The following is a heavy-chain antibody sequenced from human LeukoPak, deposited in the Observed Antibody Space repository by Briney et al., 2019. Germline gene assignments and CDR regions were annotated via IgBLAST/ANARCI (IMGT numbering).Heavy chain of an antibody. CDR1: GDSVSSNSAA. D-gene: IGHD3-22*01. V-gene: IGHV6-1*01. Sequence: SQTLSLTCAISGDSVSSNSAAWNWIRQSPSRGLGWLGRTSYRSKWYNDYAVSVKSRITLNPDTSKNQFFLQLNSVTPEDTAVYYCAIELFLSDAFDIWGQGTMVTVSS. CDR2: TSYRSKWYN. CDR3: AIELFLSDAFDI. J-gene: IGHJ3*02.